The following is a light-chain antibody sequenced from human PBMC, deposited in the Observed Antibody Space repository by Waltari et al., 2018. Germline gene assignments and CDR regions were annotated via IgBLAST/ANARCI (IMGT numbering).Light chain of an antibody. V-gene: IGLV1-44*01. CDR1: SSNIGSNT. Sequence: QSVLTQPPSASGTPGQRVTISCSGSSSNIGSNTVNWYQQLPGTAPKLLIYSNNRRPSGVPDRVSGSKSGTSASLAISGRQSEDEADYYCAAWDDSLNGVVFGGGTKLTVL. CDR3: AAWDDSLNGVV. J-gene: IGLJ2*01. CDR2: SNN.